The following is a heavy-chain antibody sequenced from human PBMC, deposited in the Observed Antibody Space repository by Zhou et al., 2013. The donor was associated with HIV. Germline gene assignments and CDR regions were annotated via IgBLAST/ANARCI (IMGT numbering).Heavy chain of an antibody. J-gene: IGHJ2*01. CDR2: SITMGAP. D-gene: IGHD2-15*01. CDR1: GGSISSHY. V-gene: IGHV4-59*11. Sequence: QVQLQESGPGLVKPSETLSLTCTVSGGSISSHYWSWIRQPQGRDWSGLGISITMGAPTTTLFKSRVTISLDTSKNQFSLKLSSVTAADTAVYSCASNRITNWYFDLWGLAPWSLSPQ. CDR3: ASNRITNWYFDL.